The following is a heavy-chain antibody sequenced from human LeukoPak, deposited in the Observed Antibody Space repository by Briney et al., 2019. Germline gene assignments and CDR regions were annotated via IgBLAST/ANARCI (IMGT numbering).Heavy chain of an antibody. V-gene: IGHV3-23*01. CDR1: GFTFSSYE. J-gene: IGHJ4*02. D-gene: IGHD2-15*01. Sequence: GGSLRLSCAASGFTFSSYEMNWVRQAPGKGLEWVSAISGSGGSTYYADSVKGRFTISRDNSKDTLYLQMNSLRAEDTAVYYCAKLGSVSGYYFDYWGQGTLVTVSS. CDR2: ISGSGGST. CDR3: AKLGSVSGYYFDY.